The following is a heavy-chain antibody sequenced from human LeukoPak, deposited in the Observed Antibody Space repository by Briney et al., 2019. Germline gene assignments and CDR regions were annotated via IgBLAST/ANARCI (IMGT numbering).Heavy chain of an antibody. CDR3: AKDDGPIAVAGCFDY. Sequence: GGSLRLSCAASGFTFSSYGMHWVRQAPGKGLEWVAFIRYDGSNKYYADSVKGRFTISRDNSKNTLYLQMNSLRAKDTAVYYCAKDDGPIAVAGCFDYWGQGTLVTVSS. V-gene: IGHV3-30*02. CDR2: IRYDGSNK. D-gene: IGHD6-19*01. CDR1: GFTFSSYG. J-gene: IGHJ4*02.